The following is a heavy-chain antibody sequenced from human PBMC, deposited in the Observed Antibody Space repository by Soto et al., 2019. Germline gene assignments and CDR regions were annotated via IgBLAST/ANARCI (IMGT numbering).Heavy chain of an antibody. V-gene: IGHV3-74*01. J-gene: IGHJ6*02. D-gene: IGHD6-13*01. CDR2: INSDGSST. Sequence: EVQLVESGGGLVQPGGSLRLSCAASGFTFSSYWMHWVRQAPGKGLVWVSRINSDGSSTTYADSVKGRFTISRDNAKNTLYLQMNSLRAEDTAVYYCASSWQQNGMDVWGQGTTVTVSS. CDR1: GFTFSSYW. CDR3: ASSWQQNGMDV.